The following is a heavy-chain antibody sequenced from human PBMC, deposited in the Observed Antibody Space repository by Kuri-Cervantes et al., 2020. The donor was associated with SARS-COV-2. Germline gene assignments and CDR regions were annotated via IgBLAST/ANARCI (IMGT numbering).Heavy chain of an antibody. CDR1: GGSISSYY. CDR3: VRQMMSSITIFGVVITRNWFDP. CDR2: IYYSGST. Sequence: SETLSLTCTVSGGSISSYYWSWIRQPPGKGLEWIGYIYYSGSTNYNPSLKSRVTISVDTSKNQFSLKLSSVTAADTAVYYCVRQMMSSITIFGVVITRNWFDPWGQGTLVTVSS. V-gene: IGHV4-59*01. J-gene: IGHJ5*02. D-gene: IGHD3-3*01.